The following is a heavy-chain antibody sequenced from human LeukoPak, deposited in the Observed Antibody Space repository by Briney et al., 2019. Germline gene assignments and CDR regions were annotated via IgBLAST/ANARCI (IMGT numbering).Heavy chain of an antibody. J-gene: IGHJ4*02. D-gene: IGHD3-22*01. CDR3: ATGITMIVVVNY. CDR1: GFTFDDYG. CDR2: IYYSGST. V-gene: IGHV4-39*01. Sequence: PGGSLRLSCAASGFTFDDYGMSWIRQPPGKGLEWIGSIYYSGSTYYNPSLKSRVTISVDTSKNQFSLKLSSVTAADTAVYYCATGITMIVVVNYWGQGTLVTVSS.